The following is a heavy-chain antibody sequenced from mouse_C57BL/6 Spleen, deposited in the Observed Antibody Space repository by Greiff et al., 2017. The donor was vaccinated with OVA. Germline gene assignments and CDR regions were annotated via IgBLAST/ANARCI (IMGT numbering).Heavy chain of an antibody. CDR1: GFTFNTYA. D-gene: IGHD2-4*01. CDR2: IRSKSSNYAT. CDR3: VRDDDYDRLYYAMDY. Sequence: EVHLVESGGGLVQPKGSLKLSCAASGFTFNTYAMHWVRQAPGKGLEWVARIRSKSSNYATYYADSVKDRFTISRDDSQSMLYLQMNNLKTEDTAMYYCVRDDDYDRLYYAMDYWGQGTSVTVSS. J-gene: IGHJ4*01. V-gene: IGHV10-3*01.